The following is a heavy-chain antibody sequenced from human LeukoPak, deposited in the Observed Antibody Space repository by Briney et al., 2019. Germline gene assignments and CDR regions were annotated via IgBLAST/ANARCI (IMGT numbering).Heavy chain of an antibody. J-gene: IGHJ4*02. CDR2: INHSGST. Sequence: SETLSLTCAVYGGSFSGYYWSWIRQPPGKGLEWIGEINHSGSTNHNPSLKSRVTISVDTSKNQFSLKLSSVTAADTAVYYCARGIDGYSYGYYGYWGQGTLVTVSS. V-gene: IGHV4-34*01. CDR1: GGSFSGYY. CDR3: ARGIDGYSYGYYGY. D-gene: IGHD5-18*01.